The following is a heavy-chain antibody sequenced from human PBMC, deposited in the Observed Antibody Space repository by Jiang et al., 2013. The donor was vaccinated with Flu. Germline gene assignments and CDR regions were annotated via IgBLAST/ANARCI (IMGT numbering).Heavy chain of an antibody. CDR3: ARDPRYYYDSSGYYLGY. CDR1: GGTFSSYA. D-gene: IGHD3-22*01. V-gene: IGHV1-69*01. Sequence: SGAEVKKPGSSVKVSCKASGGTFSSYAISWVRQAPGQGLEWMGGIIPIFGTANYAQKFQGRVTITADESTSTAYMELSSLRSEDTAVYYCARDPRYYYDSSGYYLGYWGQGTLVTVSS. J-gene: IGHJ4*02. CDR2: IIPIFGTA.